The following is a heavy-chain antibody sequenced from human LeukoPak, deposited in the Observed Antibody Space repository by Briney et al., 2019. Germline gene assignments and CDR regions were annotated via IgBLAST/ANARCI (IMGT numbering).Heavy chain of an antibody. CDR3: ARGPYCGGDCYPDY. CDR1: GFTFSSYS. CDR2: ISSSSSYI. V-gene: IGHV3-21*01. J-gene: IGHJ4*02. Sequence: GGSLRLSCAASGFTFSSYSMNWVRQAPGKGLEWVSSISSSSSYIYYADSVKGRFTISRDNAKNSLYLQMNSLRAEDTAVYYCARGPYCGGDCYPDYWGQGTLVTVSS. D-gene: IGHD2-21*02.